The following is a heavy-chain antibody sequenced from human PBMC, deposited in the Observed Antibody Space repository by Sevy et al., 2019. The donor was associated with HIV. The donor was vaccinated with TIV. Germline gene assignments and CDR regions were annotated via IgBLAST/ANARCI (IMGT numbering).Heavy chain of an antibody. Sequence: GGSLRLSCAVSGFSFDSYGMTWVRQAPGKGLEWVSGISGSGTRTYYADSVKGRFIISRDNSKNTLYLQMNSLRSEDTVIFYWGKGGGGHYDPDEIGYYFYYYNMDVWGKGTTVTVSS. CDR3: GKGGGGHYDPDEIGYYFYYYNMDV. CDR1: GFSFDSYG. V-gene: IGHV3-23*01. J-gene: IGHJ6*03. D-gene: IGHD3-22*01. CDR2: ISGSGTRT.